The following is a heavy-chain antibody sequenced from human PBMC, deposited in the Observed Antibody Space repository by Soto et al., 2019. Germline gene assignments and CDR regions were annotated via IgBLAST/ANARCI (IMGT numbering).Heavy chain of an antibody. CDR3: ARAGVGAFPGDAFDI. D-gene: IGHD1-26*01. Sequence: QVQLVQSGAEVKKPGASVKVSCKASGYTFTGYYMHWVRQAPGQGLEWMGWINPNSGGTNYAQKFQGWVTMTRDTSISTAYMERSRLRSDDTAVYYCARAGVGAFPGDAFDIWGQGTMVTVSS. CDR1: GYTFTGYY. V-gene: IGHV1-2*04. J-gene: IGHJ3*02. CDR2: INPNSGGT.